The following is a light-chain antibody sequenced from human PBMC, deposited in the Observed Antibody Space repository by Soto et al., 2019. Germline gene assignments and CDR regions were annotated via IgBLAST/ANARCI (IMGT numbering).Light chain of an antibody. J-gene: IGLJ1*01. CDR1: SSDVGNYKY. V-gene: IGLV2-14*01. Sequence: QSVLTQPASVSGSPGQSITISCTGTSSDVGNYKYVSWYQQHPGKAPKLMIYEVSNRPSGVSNRFSGSKSGNTDSLTISGRQAEDETDYYCFSYTSSGTYVFGNGTKLTV. CDR3: FSYTSSGTYV. CDR2: EVS.